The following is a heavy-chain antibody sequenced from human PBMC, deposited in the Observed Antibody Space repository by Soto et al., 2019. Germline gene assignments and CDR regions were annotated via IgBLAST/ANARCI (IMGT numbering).Heavy chain of an antibody. CDR2: IYYSGST. D-gene: IGHD5-18*01. CDR3: ARRYGSCFDY. J-gene: IGHJ4*02. Sequence: QVQLQESGPGLVKPSETLSLTCTVSGGSISSYYWSWIRQPPGKGLEWIGYIYYSGSTNYNPSLKSRVTISVDTSKNQFSLKLGSVTAADTAVYSCARRYGSCFDYWGQGTLVTVSS. CDR1: GGSISSYY. V-gene: IGHV4-59*08.